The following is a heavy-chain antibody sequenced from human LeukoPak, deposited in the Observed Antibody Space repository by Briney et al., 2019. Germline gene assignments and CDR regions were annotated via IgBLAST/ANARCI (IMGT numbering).Heavy chain of an antibody. Sequence: GGSLRLSCAASGFTFSGYAMSWVRQAPGKGLEWVSSISDSGGNTYYADSVKGRFTISRDNSKNTLYLQMNSLRAEDTAVYYCARNRDYGDYALRYWGQGTLVTVSS. CDR2: ISDSGGNT. CDR3: ARNRDYGDYALRY. J-gene: IGHJ4*02. D-gene: IGHD4-17*01. CDR1: GFTFSGYA. V-gene: IGHV3-23*01.